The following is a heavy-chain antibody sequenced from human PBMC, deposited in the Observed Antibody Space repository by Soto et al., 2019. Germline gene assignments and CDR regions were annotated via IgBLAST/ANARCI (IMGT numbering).Heavy chain of an antibody. CDR1: GYTFMIYC. J-gene: IGHJ4*02. CDR2: ISASNGNT. Sequence: DSVKVSCKASGYTFMIYCINWVLQAPGQGLEWMGWISASNGNTKYAQNLQGRVTMTTDTSTSTAYMELRSLRSDDTAVYYCARDLYGSESYFTDYWGQGTLVTVSS. CDR3: ARDLYGSESYFTDY. D-gene: IGHD3-10*01. V-gene: IGHV1-18*01.